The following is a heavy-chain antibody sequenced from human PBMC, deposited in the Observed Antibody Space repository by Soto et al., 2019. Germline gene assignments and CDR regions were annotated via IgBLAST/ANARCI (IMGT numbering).Heavy chain of an antibody. D-gene: IGHD6-13*01. CDR1: GGTFSSYA. CDR3: ARVGQQLVYNWFDP. CDR2: IIPIFGTA. Sequence: QVQLVQSGAEVKQPGSSVKVSCKASGGTFSSYAISWVRQAPGQGLEWMGGIIPIFGTANYAQKFQGRVTIPADESTSTVYMELSSLRSEDTAVYSCARVGQQLVYNWFDPWGQGTLVTVSS. J-gene: IGHJ5*02. V-gene: IGHV1-69*01.